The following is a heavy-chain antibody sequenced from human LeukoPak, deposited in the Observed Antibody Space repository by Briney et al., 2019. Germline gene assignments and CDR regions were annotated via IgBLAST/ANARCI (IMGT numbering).Heavy chain of an antibody. CDR1: GGSITSYY. V-gene: IGHV4-59*12. CDR3: ARDTTSHGDFDY. J-gene: IGHJ4*02. Sequence: PSETLSLTCSVSGGSITSYYWSWIRQPPGKGLEWIGFIYYSANANYNPSLKSRVTISVDTSKNHLSLKLNSVTAADTAVYYCARDTTSHGDFDYWGQGILVTVSS. D-gene: IGHD1-1*01. CDR2: IYYSANA.